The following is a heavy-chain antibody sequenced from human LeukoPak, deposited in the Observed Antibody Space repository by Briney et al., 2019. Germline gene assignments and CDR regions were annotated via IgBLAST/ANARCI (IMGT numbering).Heavy chain of an antibody. CDR3: ARDEVAAAPNYFGMVV. V-gene: IGHV4-31*03. CDR2: IYYSGST. Sequence: SETLSLTCTVSGGSISSGGYYWSWIRQHPGKGLEWIGYIYYSGSTYYNPSLKSRVTISVDTSKNQFSLKLSSVTAADTAVYYCARDEVAAAPNYFGMVVWGQGTTVSVSS. CDR1: GGSISSGGYY. J-gene: IGHJ6*02. D-gene: IGHD2-15*01.